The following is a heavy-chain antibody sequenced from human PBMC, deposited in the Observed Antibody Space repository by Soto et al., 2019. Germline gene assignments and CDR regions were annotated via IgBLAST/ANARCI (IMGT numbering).Heavy chain of an antibody. CDR2: IKQDGSEK. CDR1: GFTFSGDW. Sequence: GGSLRLSCAASGFTFSGDWMSWARQAPGKGLEWVANIKQDGSEKYYVDSVKGRFTISRDNAKNSLYLQMNSLRAEDTAVYYCARSPDWYYYYYMDVWGKGTTVTVSS. J-gene: IGHJ6*03. V-gene: IGHV3-7*01. CDR3: ARSPDWYYYYYMDV. D-gene: IGHD3-9*01.